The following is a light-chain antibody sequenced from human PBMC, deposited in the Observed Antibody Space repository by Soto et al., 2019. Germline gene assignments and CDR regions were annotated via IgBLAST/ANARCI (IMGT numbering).Light chain of an antibody. CDR1: RNVSIY. Sequence: EIPLTQSPSPLSASVGGRLTLTCRASRNVSIYVNWYQPKPGKGPRLLIHATSNLHIGVPSRLSSGGSGTEFTLTISSLEPEDFGTYYCQQSYNMPSFGQGTRLEIK. CDR3: QQSYNMPS. V-gene: IGKV1-39*01. CDR2: ATS. J-gene: IGKJ5*01.